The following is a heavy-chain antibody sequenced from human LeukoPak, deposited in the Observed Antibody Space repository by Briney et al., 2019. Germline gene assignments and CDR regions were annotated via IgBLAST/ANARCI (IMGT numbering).Heavy chain of an antibody. CDR3: ASYRGARGYHFDY. D-gene: IGHD1-1*01. V-gene: IGHV4-59*12. CDR2: IYYSGST. CDR1: GGSISNYY. J-gene: IGHJ4*02. Sequence: PSETLSLTCSVSGGSISNYYWSWIRQPPGKGLEWIGYIYYSGSTNYNPTLKSRVTISVDTSKNQFSLKLSSVTAADTAMYYCASYRGARGYHFDYWGQGTQVTVSS.